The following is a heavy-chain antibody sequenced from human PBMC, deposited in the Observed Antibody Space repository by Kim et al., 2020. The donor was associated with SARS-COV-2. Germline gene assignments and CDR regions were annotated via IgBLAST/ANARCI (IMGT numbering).Heavy chain of an antibody. J-gene: IGHJ6*02. CDR3: ARRYKDGMDV. D-gene: IGHD1-1*01. CDR1: GDSVSSKSAA. V-gene: IGHV6-1*01. CDR2: TYYTSKWYS. Sequence: SQTLSLTCAISGDSVSSKSAAWNWIRQSPSRGLEWLGGTYYTSKWYSDYAVSVKSRIIIKPDTSRNQFSLQLNSVTPEDTAVYYCARRYKDGMDVWGQGTTVTVSS.